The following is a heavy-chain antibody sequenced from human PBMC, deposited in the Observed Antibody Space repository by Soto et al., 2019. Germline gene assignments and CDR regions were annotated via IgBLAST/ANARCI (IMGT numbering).Heavy chain of an antibody. J-gene: IGHJ3*02. Sequence: QVQLVQSGAEVKKPGASVKVSCKASGYTFTSYDINWVRQATGQGLEWMGWMNPNSGNTGYAQKFQGRDTMTRNTSISTAYMELSSLRSEDTAVYYCERGPNLYYGTPGACDIWGQGTMVTVSS. V-gene: IGHV1-8*01. CDR2: MNPNSGNT. D-gene: IGHD4-17*01. CDR3: ERGPNLYYGTPGACDI. CDR1: GYTFTSYD.